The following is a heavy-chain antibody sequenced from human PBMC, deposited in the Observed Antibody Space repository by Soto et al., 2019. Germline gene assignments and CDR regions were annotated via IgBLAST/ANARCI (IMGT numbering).Heavy chain of an antibody. D-gene: IGHD2-15*01. V-gene: IGHV1-69*01. CDR2: IIPIFGTA. CDR1: GGTFSSYA. CDR3: ARDGCSGGSCYYPRFDY. J-gene: IGHJ4*02. Sequence: QVQLVQSGAEVKKPGSSVKVSCKASGGTFSSYAISWVRQAPGQGLEWMGGIIPIFGTANYAQKFQGRVTITADESTRTAYMELSSLRSEDKAVYYCARDGCSGGSCYYPRFDYWGQGTLVTVSS.